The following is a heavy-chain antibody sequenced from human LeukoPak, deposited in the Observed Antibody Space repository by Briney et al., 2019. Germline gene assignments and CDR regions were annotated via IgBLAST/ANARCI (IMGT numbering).Heavy chain of an antibody. CDR2: IIPIFGTA. J-gene: IGHJ1*01. D-gene: IGHD3-22*01. CDR3: ARVRGYYDSRGYPSDYFQH. V-gene: IGHV1-69*05. Sequence: SVKVSCKASGGTFSSYAISWVRQAPGQGLEWMGRIIPIFGTANYAQKFQGRVTITTDESTSTAYMELSSLRSEDTAVYYCARVRGYYDSRGYPSDYFQHWGLGTLVTVSS. CDR1: GGTFSSYA.